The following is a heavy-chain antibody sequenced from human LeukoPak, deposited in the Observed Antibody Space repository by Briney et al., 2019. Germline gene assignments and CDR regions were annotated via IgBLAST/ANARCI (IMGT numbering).Heavy chain of an antibody. J-gene: IGHJ3*01. V-gene: IGHV3-64*01. CDR2: ISSNGYST. Sequence: GGSLRLSCAASGFTFSNYPMHWVRPAPGKGPEYVSAISSNGYSTYYANSVKGRFTISRDNSRNMLYLQMGSLKTEDMAVYYCARDWTSDNWGQGTMVTVSS. D-gene: IGHD2-2*01. CDR1: GFTFSNYP. CDR3: ARDWTSDN.